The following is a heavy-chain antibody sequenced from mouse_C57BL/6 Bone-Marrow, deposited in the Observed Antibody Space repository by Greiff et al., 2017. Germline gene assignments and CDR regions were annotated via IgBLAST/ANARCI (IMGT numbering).Heavy chain of an antibody. CDR3: TTNYGSSDWYFDV. CDR1: GFNIKDYY. J-gene: IGHJ1*03. V-gene: IGHV14-1*01. Sequence: EVQLQQSGAELVRPGASVKLSCTASGFNIKDYYMHWVKQRPEQGLEWIGRIDPEDGDTEYAPKFQGKATMTADTSSNTAYLQLSSLTSEETAVYYCTTNYGSSDWYFDVWGTGTTVTVSS. CDR2: IDPEDGDT. D-gene: IGHD1-1*01.